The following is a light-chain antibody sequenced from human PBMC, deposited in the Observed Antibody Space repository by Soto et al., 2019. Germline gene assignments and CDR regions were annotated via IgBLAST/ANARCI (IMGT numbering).Light chain of an antibody. Sequence: QSVLTQPASVSGFPGQSITISCTGTSKDVGGYNYVSWYQKHPGKAPKLKIYDVNKRPSGVSNRFSGSKSGNTASLTISGIQAEDEADYYCSSYSNPSTLYVFGTGTKVTVL. CDR1: SKDVGGYNY. CDR2: DVN. V-gene: IGLV2-14*01. CDR3: SSYSNPSTLYV. J-gene: IGLJ1*01.